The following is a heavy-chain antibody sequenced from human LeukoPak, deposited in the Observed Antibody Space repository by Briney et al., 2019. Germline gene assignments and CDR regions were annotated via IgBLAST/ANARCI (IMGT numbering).Heavy chain of an antibody. J-gene: IGHJ5*02. Sequence: SETLSLTCTVSGGSIGSSSYYWGWIRQPPGKGLEWIGSIYYSGSTYYNPSLKSRVTISVDTSKNQFSLKLSSVTAADTAVYYCARDSVARNGWFDPWGQGTLVTVSS. D-gene: IGHD6-19*01. CDR2: IYYSGST. V-gene: IGHV4-39*02. CDR3: ARDSVARNGWFDP. CDR1: GGSIGSSSYY.